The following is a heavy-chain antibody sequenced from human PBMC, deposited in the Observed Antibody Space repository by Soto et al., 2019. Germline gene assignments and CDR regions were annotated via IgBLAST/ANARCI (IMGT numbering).Heavy chain of an antibody. J-gene: IGHJ4*02. CDR3: ARTSWYGGTVSIDY. CDR1: GYTFTIYG. CDR2: ISAYNGNT. V-gene: IGHV1-18*01. D-gene: IGHD6-13*01. Sequence: GASVKVSCKASGYTFTIYGIIWVRQAPGQGLEWMGWISAYNGNTNYAQKLQGRVTMTTDTSTSTAYMELRSLRSDDTAVYYCARTSWYGGTVSIDYWGQGTLVTVSS.